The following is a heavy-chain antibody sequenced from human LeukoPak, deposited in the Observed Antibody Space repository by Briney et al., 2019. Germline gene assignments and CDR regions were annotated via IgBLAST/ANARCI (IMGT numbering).Heavy chain of an antibody. V-gene: IGHV3-23*01. J-gene: IGHJ6*03. CDR2: ISGSGGST. D-gene: IGHD3-22*01. Sequence: PGGSLRLSCAASGFTFSSYGMSWVRQAPGKGLEWVSAISGSGGSTYYADSVKGRFTISRDNSKNTLYLQMNSLRAEDTAVYYCAKDHNYDPPYYMDVWGKGTTVTISS. CDR1: GFTFSSYG. CDR3: AKDHNYDPPYYMDV.